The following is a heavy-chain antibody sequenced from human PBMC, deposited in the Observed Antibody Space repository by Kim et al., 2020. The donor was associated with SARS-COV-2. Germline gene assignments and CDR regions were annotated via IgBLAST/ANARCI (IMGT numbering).Heavy chain of an antibody. J-gene: IGHJ4*02. Sequence: GGSLRLSCAASGFTFSSYGMHWVRQAPGKGLEWVAVIWDDGGNKYYADSVKGRFTISRDNSKNTLYLQMNSLRAEDTAVYYCARQAYYYDSSGYYDYWGQGTLVTVSS. CDR1: GFTFSSYG. CDR3: ARQAYYYDSSGYYDY. CDR2: IWDDGGNK. V-gene: IGHV3-33*01. D-gene: IGHD3-22*01.